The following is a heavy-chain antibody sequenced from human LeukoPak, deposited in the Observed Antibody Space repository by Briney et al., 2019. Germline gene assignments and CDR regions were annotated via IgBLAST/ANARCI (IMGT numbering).Heavy chain of an antibody. CDR3: AELGVTMIGGV. V-gene: IGHV3-48*03. Sequence: GGSLRLSCAASGFTFSSYEMNWVRQAPGKGLEWVSYISSSGSTIYCADSVKGRFTISRDNAKNSLNLQMNSLRAEDTAVYYCAELGVTMIGGVWGKGTTVTISS. CDR1: GFTFSSYE. J-gene: IGHJ6*04. CDR2: ISSSGSTI. D-gene: IGHD3-10*02.